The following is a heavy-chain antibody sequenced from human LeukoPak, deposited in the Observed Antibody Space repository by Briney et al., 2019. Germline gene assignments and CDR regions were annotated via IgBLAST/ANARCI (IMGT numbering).Heavy chain of an antibody. CDR2: MKKDGSET. Sequence: PGGSLRLSCVVSGFTFRDYSMLWVRRAPGKGLEWVANMKKDGSETKYGDFVKGRFTISRDNAKNSLFLQMNSLRVEDTAVYYCGRHRSGSGTYFIDYWGQGTLVSVSS. J-gene: IGHJ4*02. CDR1: GFTFRDYS. D-gene: IGHD3-10*01. CDR3: GRHRSGSGTYFIDY. V-gene: IGHV3-7*01.